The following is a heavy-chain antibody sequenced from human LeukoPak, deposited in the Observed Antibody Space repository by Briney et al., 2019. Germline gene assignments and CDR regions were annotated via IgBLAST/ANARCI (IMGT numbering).Heavy chain of an antibody. CDR2: INSDGSST. D-gene: IGHD6-19*01. V-gene: IGHV3-74*01. Sequence: QSGGSLRLSCAASGFTFSSYAMSWVRQAPGKGLEWVSRINSDGSSTSYADSVKGRFTISRDNAKNTLYLQMNSLRAEDTAVYYCARDGQQWLTDYWGQGTLVTVSS. CDR3: ARDGQQWLTDY. J-gene: IGHJ4*02. CDR1: GFTFSSYA.